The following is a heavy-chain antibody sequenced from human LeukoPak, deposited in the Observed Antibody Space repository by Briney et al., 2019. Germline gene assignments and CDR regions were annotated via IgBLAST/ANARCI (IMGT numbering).Heavy chain of an antibody. V-gene: IGHV1-8*01. D-gene: IGHD3-3*01. CDR3: ARMYYDFWSGYWTAGYGMDV. J-gene: IGHJ6*02. Sequence: ASVKVSCKASGYTFTSYDINWVRQATGQGLEWMGWMNPNSGNTGYAQKFQGRVTMTRNTSISTAYMELSSLRSEDTAVYYCARMYYDFWSGYWTAGYGMDVWGQGTTVTVSS. CDR2: MNPNSGNT. CDR1: GYTFTSYD.